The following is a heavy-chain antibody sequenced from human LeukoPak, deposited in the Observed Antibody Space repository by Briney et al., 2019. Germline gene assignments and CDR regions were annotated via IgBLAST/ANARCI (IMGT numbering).Heavy chain of an antibody. V-gene: IGHV3-7*01. CDR1: GFTFSNAW. D-gene: IGHD3-3*01. CDR3: ARDNSAKLLYDFWSGYYTPNYYFDY. CDR2: IKQDGSEK. Sequence: GGSLRLSCAASGFTFSNAWMSWVRQAPGKGLEWVANIKQDGSEKYYVDSVKGRFTISRDNAKNSLYLQMNSLRAEDTAAYYCARDNSAKLLYDFWSGYYTPNYYFDYWGQGTLVTVSS. J-gene: IGHJ4*02.